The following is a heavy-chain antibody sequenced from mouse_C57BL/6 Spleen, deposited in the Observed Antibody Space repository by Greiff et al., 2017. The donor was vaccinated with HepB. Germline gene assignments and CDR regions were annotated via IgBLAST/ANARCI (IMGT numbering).Heavy chain of an antibody. J-gene: IGHJ4*01. CDR3: ARWAAQAPSYAMDY. CDR1: GYTFTSYW. CDR2: IDPSDSYT. D-gene: IGHD3-2*02. V-gene: IGHV1-69*01. Sequence: QVHVKQPGAELVMPGASVKLSCKASGYTFTSYWMHWVKQRPGQGLEWIGEIDPSDSYTNYNQKFKGKSTLTVDKSSSTAYMQLSSLTSEDSAVYYCARWAAQAPSYAMDYWGQGTSVTVSS.